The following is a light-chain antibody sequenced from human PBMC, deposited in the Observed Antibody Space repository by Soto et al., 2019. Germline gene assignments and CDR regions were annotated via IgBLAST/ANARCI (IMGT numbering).Light chain of an antibody. Sequence: EIVLTQSPGTLSLSPGERATLSCRASQSLSINSLAWYQQKPGQSPRLLVYGASTRDTGIPDRFRGSGSGTDFALTISRLEPEDFAMYYCQQYDGSPLTFGPGTKVDIK. CDR1: QSLSINS. V-gene: IGKV3-20*01. CDR3: QQYDGSPLT. CDR2: GAS. J-gene: IGKJ3*01.